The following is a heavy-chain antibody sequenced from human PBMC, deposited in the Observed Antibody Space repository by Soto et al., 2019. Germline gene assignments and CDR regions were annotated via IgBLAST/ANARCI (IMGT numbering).Heavy chain of an antibody. J-gene: IGHJ6*02. CDR1: GCSISSYY. CDR2: IYYSGST. V-gene: IGHV4-59*01. CDR3: ARNDYGMDV. Sequence: SATLSLTCTVSGCSISSYYWSWIRQPPGKGLEWIGYIYYSGSTNYNPSLKSRVTISVDTSKNQFSLKLSSVTAADTAVYYCARNDYGMDVWGQGTTVTVSS.